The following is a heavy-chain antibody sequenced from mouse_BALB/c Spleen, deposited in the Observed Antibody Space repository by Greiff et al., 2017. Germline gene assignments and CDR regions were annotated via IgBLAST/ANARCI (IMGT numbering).Heavy chain of an antibody. D-gene: IGHD1-1*01. Sequence: EVKLMESGGGLVQPGGSRKLSCAASGFTFSSFGMHWVRQAPEKGLEWVAYISSGSSTIYYADTVKGRFTISRDNPKNTLFLQMTSLRSEDTAMYYCARRDYGSSWDYYAMDYWGQGTSVTVSS. J-gene: IGHJ4*01. CDR1: GFTFSSFG. V-gene: IGHV5-17*02. CDR2: ISSGSSTI. CDR3: ARRDYGSSWDYYAMDY.